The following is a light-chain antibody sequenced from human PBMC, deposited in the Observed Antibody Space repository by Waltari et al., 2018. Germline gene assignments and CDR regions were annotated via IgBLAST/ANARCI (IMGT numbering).Light chain of an antibody. J-gene: IGKJ1*01. V-gene: IGKV1-39*01. CDR2: AAS. CDR3: QQSYSTPWT. CDR1: QSIRTY. Sequence: DIQMTQSPSSLSASVGDRVTITCRASQSIRTYLNWYQQIPGKVPKRLIYAASSLQSGVPSGFSGSGSGTDFTLTISSLHPEDFATYYCQQSYSTPWTFGQGTKVEIK.